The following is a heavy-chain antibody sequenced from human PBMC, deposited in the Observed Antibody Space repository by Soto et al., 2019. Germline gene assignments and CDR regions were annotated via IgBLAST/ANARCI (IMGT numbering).Heavy chain of an antibody. CDR2: IYYSGST. Sequence: QVQLQESGPGLVKPSETLSLTCTVSGDSISNYYWSWIRQPPGKGLEWIGYIYYSGSTNYNPSLKRRVTISVDTSKKPFSLKRSSVTAADTAVYYCARLVAVAGTSDWFDPWGQGTLVTVSS. J-gene: IGHJ5*02. V-gene: IGHV4-59*08. CDR1: GDSISNYY. D-gene: IGHD6-19*01. CDR3: ARLVAVAGTSDWFDP.